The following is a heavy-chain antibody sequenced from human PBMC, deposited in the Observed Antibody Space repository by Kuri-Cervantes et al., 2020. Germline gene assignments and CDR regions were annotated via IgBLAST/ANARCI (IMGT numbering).Heavy chain of an antibody. CDR2: ISWNSGSI. CDR3: AKPYYYDSSGYYYGVSAFDI. CDR1: GFTFDDYA. V-gene: IGHV3-9*01. Sequence: GGSLRLSCAASGFTFDDYAMHWVRQAPGKGLEWVSGISWNSGSIGYADSAKGRFTISRDNAKNSLYLQMNSLRAEDTALYYCAKPYYYDSSGYYYGVSAFDIWGQGTMVTVSS. J-gene: IGHJ3*02. D-gene: IGHD3-22*01.